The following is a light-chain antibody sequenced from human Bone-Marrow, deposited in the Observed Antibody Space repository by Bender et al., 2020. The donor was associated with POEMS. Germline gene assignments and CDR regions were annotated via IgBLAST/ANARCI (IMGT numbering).Light chain of an antibody. CDR2: DVS. V-gene: IGLV2-14*03. J-gene: IGLJ1*01. Sequence: QSALTQPRSVSGSPGQSVTISCTGGSSDVGGYNYVSWYQQHPGKAPKLMIYDVSNRPSGVSNRFSGSKSGNSAFLTISGLQAEDEADYYCSSYTTTNTRYVFGGGTKVTVL. CDR1: SSDVGGYNY. CDR3: SSYTTTNTRYV.